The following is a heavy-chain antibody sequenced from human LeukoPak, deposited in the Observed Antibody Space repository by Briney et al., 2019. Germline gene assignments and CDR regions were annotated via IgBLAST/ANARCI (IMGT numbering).Heavy chain of an antibody. Sequence: SETLSLTCADYGGSFSGYYWSWIRQPPGKGLEWIGEINHSGSTNYNPSLKSRVTISVDTSKNQFSLKLSSVTAADTAVYYCARGSVWGHYYYYMDVWGKGTTVTVSS. CDR1: GGSFSGYY. CDR2: INHSGST. J-gene: IGHJ6*03. D-gene: IGHD3-16*01. CDR3: ARGSVWGHYYYYMDV. V-gene: IGHV4-34*01.